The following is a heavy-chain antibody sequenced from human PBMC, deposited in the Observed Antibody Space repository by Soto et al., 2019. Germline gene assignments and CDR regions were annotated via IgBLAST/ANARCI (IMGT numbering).Heavy chain of an antibody. CDR3: AKGPDGSGYYHNWFDS. CDR1: GFSFSDYA. V-gene: IGHV3-23*01. J-gene: IGHJ5*01. CDR2: ISRTGDSA. Sequence: EVHLLESGGALVQPGGSLTLSCAASGFSFSDYAMSWVRQAPGKGLEWVSSISRTGDSAYYADSVKGRVAISRDRSKNGVALHMNSLRVEDTAVCYCAKGPDGSGYYHNWFDSWGQGTLITVSS. D-gene: IGHD3-22*01.